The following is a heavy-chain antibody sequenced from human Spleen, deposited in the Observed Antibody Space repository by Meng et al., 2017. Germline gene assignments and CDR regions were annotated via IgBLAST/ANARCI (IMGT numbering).Heavy chain of an antibody. CDR3: ARSYVLLWFGELLNYYGMDV. CDR1: GFTFSSYW. Sequence: GESLKISCAASGFTFSSYWMSWVRQAPGKGLEWVANRKQDGSEKYDVDSVKGRFTISRDNAKNSLYLQMNSLRAEDTAVYYCARSYVLLWFGELLNYYGMDVWGQGTPVTVSS. CDR2: RKQDGSEK. D-gene: IGHD3-10*01. V-gene: IGHV3-7*01. J-gene: IGHJ6*02.